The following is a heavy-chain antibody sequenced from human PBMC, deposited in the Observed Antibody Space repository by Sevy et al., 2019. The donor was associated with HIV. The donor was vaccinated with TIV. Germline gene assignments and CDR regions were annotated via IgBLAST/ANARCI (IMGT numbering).Heavy chain of an antibody. V-gene: IGHV3-23*01. CDR3: AKQLGEVTVYYFDY. Sequence: GGSLRLSCAASGFTFSSYAMSWVRQAPGKGLEWASAISGSGGSTYYADSVKGRFTISRDNSKNTLYLQMNSLRAEDTAVYYCAKQLGEVTVYYFDYWGQGTLVTVSS. J-gene: IGHJ4*02. CDR1: GFTFSSYA. D-gene: IGHD3-10*01. CDR2: ISGSGGST.